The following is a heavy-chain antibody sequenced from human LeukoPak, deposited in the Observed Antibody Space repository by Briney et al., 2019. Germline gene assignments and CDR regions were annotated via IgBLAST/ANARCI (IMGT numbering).Heavy chain of an antibody. CDR3: ARRPLWMATFTP. V-gene: IGHV4-61*02. D-gene: IGHD5-24*01. CDR2: IYTSGST. Sequence: PSQTLSLTCTVSGGSISSGSYYWSWIRQPAGKGLEWIGRIYTSGSTNYNPSLKSRVTISVDTSKNQFSLKLSSVTAADTAVYYCARRPLWMATFTPWGQGTLVTASS. J-gene: IGHJ4*02. CDR1: GGSISSGSYY.